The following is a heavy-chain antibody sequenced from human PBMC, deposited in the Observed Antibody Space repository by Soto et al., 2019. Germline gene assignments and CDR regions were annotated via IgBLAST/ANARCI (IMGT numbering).Heavy chain of an antibody. J-gene: IGHJ6*02. CDR1: GFTFSSYA. V-gene: IGHV3-30-3*01. Sequence: QVQLVESGGGVVQPGRSLRFSCAASGFTFSSYAMHWVRQAPGKGLEWVAVISYDGSNKYYADSVKGRFTISRDNSKNWLCLEMNRLGGEDTAVYYCVRDYGSGVLYYYGMDVWGQGTTVTVSS. CDR2: ISYDGSNK. D-gene: IGHD3-10*01. CDR3: VRDYGSGVLYYYGMDV.